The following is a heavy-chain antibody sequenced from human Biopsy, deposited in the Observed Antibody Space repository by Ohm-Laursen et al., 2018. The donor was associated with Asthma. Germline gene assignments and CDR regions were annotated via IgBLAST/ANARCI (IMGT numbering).Heavy chain of an antibody. D-gene: IGHD4-17*01. Sequence: SLRLSCSASGFAVSRDHMFWARQAPGKGLEWVSAIWFDGGNKYNRDSVRGRFTISRDNSKNKVYLQMNSLRAEDTAVYYCARGQDYGDSNWFDPWGQGTLVTV. CDR3: ARGQDYGDSNWFDP. CDR1: GFAVSRDH. V-gene: IGHV3-33*07. J-gene: IGHJ5*02. CDR2: IWFDGGNK.